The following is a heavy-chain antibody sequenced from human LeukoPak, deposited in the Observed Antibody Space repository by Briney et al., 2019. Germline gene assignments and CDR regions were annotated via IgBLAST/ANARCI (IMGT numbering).Heavy chain of an antibody. CDR1: GFTFRRYS. V-gene: IGHV3-48*01. Sequence: GGSLRLSCVASGFTFRRYSLNWVRQAPGKGLEWVSYISSSSSAIHYADSVKGRFTISRDNAKNSLYLQMNSLRVEDTAVYYCTRDPGLMGATSFDYWGQGTLVSVSS. CDR3: TRDPGLMGATSFDY. J-gene: IGHJ4*02. D-gene: IGHD1-26*01. CDR2: ISSSSSAI.